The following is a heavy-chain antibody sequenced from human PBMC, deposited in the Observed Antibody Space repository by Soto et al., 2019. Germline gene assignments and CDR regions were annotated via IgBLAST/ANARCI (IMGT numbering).Heavy chain of an antibody. CDR3: ARGRFIRGYADY. Sequence: QVQLVQSGAEVKKPGASVKVSCKASGYTFTSYDINWVRQATGQGLEWMGWMNPNSGNTGYAQKFQGRVTMTRNTSISTGYMELSSLGSEDTAVYYCARGRFIRGYADYWGQGTLVTVPS. D-gene: IGHD1-1*01. V-gene: IGHV1-8*01. J-gene: IGHJ4*02. CDR2: MNPNSGNT. CDR1: GYTFTSYD.